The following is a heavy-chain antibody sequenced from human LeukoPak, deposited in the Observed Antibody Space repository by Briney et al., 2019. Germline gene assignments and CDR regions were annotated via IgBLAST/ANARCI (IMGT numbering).Heavy chain of an antibody. J-gene: IGHJ4*02. CDR3: ARRKEVQTTFDC. V-gene: IGHV3-7*01. Sequence: GGSLRLSCAASGFIFSNYYMGWVRQAPGKGLEWVANIQEDGSATYYVDSVKGRFTISRDNAKNSLDLQMNSLRAEDTAVYFCARRKEVQTTFDCWGQGALVTVSS. CDR2: IQEDGSAT. CDR1: GFIFSNYY. D-gene: IGHD1-14*01.